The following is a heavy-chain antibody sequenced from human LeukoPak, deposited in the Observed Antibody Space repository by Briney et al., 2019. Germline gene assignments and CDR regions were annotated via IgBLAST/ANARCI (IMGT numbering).Heavy chain of an antibody. Sequence: GGSLRLSCAASGFTFSSYAMSWVRQAPGKGLEWVSAISGSGGSTYYADSVKGRFTISRDNSKNTLYLQMNSPRAEDTAVYYCAKGPAAMDYFDYWGQGTLVTVSS. CDR1: GFTFSSYA. J-gene: IGHJ4*02. D-gene: IGHD2-2*01. V-gene: IGHV3-23*01. CDR3: AKGPAAMDYFDY. CDR2: ISGSGGST.